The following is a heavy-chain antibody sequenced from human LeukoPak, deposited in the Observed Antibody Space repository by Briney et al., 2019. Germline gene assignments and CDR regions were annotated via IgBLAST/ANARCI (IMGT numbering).Heavy chain of an antibody. CDR1: GFTFSRYD. D-gene: IGHD6-19*01. V-gene: IGHV3-13*05. CDR2: IDTAGDP. J-gene: IGHJ3*02. Sequence: GGSLRLSCAASGFTFSRYDMHWVRQATGKGLEWVSGIDTAGDPYYPGSEKGRFTISRENTKNSLYLQMNSLRVEHLTVYYCAREARYSSGWYGAFDIWGQGTLVIVSS. CDR3: AREARYSSGWYGAFDI.